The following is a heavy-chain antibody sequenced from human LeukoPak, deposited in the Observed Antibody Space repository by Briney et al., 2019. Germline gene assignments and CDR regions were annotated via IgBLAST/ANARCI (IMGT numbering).Heavy chain of an antibody. D-gene: IGHD3-9*01. CDR1: GFTFSSFE. CDR2: ISSTGRTI. J-gene: IGHJ2*01. V-gene: IGHV3-48*03. Sequence: GGSLRLSCAASGFTFSSFEMNWVRQAPAKGLEWVSFISSTGRTIFYADSVKGRFTISRDNAKDSLYLQMNSLRAEDTAVYYCARGSISGSSFDLWGRGTLLSVSS. CDR3: ARGSISGSSFDL.